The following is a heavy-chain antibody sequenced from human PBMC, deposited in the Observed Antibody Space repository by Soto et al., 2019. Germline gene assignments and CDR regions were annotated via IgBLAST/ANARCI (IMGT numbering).Heavy chain of an antibody. Sequence: EVQVVESEGGLVQPGGSLRLSCEGSGFTVSSHAMTWIRQAPGKGPEWVSTVTADGGTYYADSVKGRFAMSRDTSENTLYLQMNSLGAEDSAAYYCAPHVSCSGGSCQYDAFAIRGQGTMVTVSS. CDR2: VTADGGT. V-gene: IGHV3-23*04. D-gene: IGHD2-15*01. J-gene: IGHJ3*02. CDR1: GFTVSSHA. CDR3: APHVSCSGGSCQYDAFAI.